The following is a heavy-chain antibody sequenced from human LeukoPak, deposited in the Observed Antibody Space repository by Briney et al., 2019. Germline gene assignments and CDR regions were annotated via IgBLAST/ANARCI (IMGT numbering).Heavy chain of an antibody. Sequence: SETLSLTCTVSGGSISSYYWTWIRQPAGKGLERIGRTHTSGSTNYNPSLTSRVTISLDTSRNQFSLKLNSVTAADTAVYYCAKSNGYGLVDIWGQGTMVTVSS. CDR2: THTSGST. CDR1: GGSISSYY. CDR3: AKSNGYGLVDI. D-gene: IGHD3-10*01. J-gene: IGHJ3*02. V-gene: IGHV4-4*07.